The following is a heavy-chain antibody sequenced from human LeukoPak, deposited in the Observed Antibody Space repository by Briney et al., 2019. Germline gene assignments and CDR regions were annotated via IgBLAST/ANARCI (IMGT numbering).Heavy chain of an antibody. CDR1: GYTFTGYY. D-gene: IGHD2-2*01. J-gene: IGHJ4*02. CDR2: INPNSGGT. V-gene: IGHV1-2*02. Sequence: ASVKVSCKASGYTFTGYYIHWVRQAPGHGLEWMGWINPNSGGTNYAQKFQGRVTMTRDTSISTAYMELSRLRSDDTAVYYCARPDTSWSNYYFDYWGQGTLVTVSS. CDR3: ARPDTSWSNYYFDY.